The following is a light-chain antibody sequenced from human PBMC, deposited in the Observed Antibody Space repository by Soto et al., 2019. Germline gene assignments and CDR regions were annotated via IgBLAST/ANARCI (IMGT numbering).Light chain of an antibody. V-gene: IGKV3-15*01. J-gene: IGKJ2*01. Sequence: EILMTQSPASLSVSPGERATLSCRASQSVSSNLAWYQQIPGQAPRLLIYGASTRATGIPDRYSGSGSGTEFTLTISSLQSEDFAIYYCQQYDNWPPYTFGQGTKLEIK. CDR3: QQYDNWPPYT. CDR1: QSVSSN. CDR2: GAS.